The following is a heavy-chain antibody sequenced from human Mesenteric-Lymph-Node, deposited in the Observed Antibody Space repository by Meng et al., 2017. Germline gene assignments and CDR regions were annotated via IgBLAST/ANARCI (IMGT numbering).Heavy chain of an antibody. CDR3: ARRRGGSGRDC. CDR1: GGSISSSNYY. J-gene: IGHJ4*02. D-gene: IGHD3-10*01. V-gene: IGHV4-39*01. CDR2: IYHSGST. Sequence: QLPLQASGPGLVKPSETLSLTCTFSGGSISSSNYYWDWIRQPPGKGLEWIGAIYHSGSTSYNPSLQSRVTMFVDTSKNQFSLMLTSVTATDTAVYYCARRRGGSGRDCWGQGTLVTVSS.